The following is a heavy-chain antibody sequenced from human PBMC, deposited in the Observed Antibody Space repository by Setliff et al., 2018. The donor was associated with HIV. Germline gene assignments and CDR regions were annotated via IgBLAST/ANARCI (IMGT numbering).Heavy chain of an antibody. D-gene: IGHD4-4*01. CDR2: IIPIFGTA. Sequence: SVKVSCKTSGYTFTGYYIHWVRPAPGQGLEWMGGIIPIFGTANYAQKFQGRVTITADESTSTAYMELSSLRSEDTAVYYCARAYSNSYYYYYYMDVWGKGTTVTVSS. V-gene: IGHV1-69*13. CDR1: GYTFTGYY. J-gene: IGHJ6*03. CDR3: ARAYSNSYYYYYYMDV.